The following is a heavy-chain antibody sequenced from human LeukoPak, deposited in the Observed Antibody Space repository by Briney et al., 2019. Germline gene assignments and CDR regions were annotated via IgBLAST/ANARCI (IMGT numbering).Heavy chain of an antibody. CDR3: ARGSGYSYHQPLGAYFDY. V-gene: IGHV1-2*02. Sequence: ASVKVSCRASGYTFTSYGISWVRQAPGQGLEWMGWINPNSGGTNYAQKFQGRVTMTRDTSISTAYMELRSLRSDDTAVYYCARGSGYSYHQPLGAYFDYWGQGTLVTVSS. J-gene: IGHJ4*02. CDR1: GYTFTSYG. D-gene: IGHD5-18*01. CDR2: INPNSGGT.